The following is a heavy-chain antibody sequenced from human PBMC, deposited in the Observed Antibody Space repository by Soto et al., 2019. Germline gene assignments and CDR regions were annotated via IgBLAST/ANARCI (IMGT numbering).Heavy chain of an antibody. CDR3: AKDFGVDTAMDLYDYYYGMAV. V-gene: IGHV3-9*01. CDR1: GFTFDDYA. CDR2: ISWNSGSI. D-gene: IGHD5-18*01. J-gene: IGHJ6*02. Sequence: GGSLRLSCAASGFTFDDYAMHWVRQAPGKGLEWVSGISWNSGSIGYADSVKGRFTISRDNAKNSLYLQMNSLRAEDTALYYCAKDFGVDTAMDLYDYYYGMAVWGQGTTVTVPS.